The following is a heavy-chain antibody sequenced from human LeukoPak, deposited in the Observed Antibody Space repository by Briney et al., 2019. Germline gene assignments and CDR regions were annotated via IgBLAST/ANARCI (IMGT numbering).Heavy chain of an antibody. J-gene: IGHJ4*02. D-gene: IGHD3-10*01. CDR2: ITYSGST. Sequence: SETLSLTCTVSGGSISSDFWSWIWQPPGKGLEWIGYITYSGSTNYNPSLRSRVTISINTSRNQFSLKLSSVTAADTAIYYCARTYYYFPGSSSGSYNFDYWGQGTPVTVSS. CDR1: GGSISSDF. V-gene: IGHV4-59*01. CDR3: ARTYYYFPGSSSGSYNFDY.